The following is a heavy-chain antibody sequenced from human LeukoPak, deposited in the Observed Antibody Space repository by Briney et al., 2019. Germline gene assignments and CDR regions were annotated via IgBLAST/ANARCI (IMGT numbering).Heavy chain of an antibody. J-gene: IGHJ5*02. CDR3: ASRSS. CDR2: IYSGGRT. CDR1: GFTVSSNY. V-gene: IGHV3-53*01. Sequence: GGSLRLSCAASGFTVSSNYMSWVRQAPGKGVEWVSVIYSGGRTYYADTVKGRFTISRDNYKNTLYLQMNSLRAEDTAVNYCASRSSWGQGTLLTVSS.